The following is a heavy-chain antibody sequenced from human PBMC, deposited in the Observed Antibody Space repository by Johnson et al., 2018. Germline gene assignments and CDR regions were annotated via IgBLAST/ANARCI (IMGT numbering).Heavy chain of an antibody. V-gene: IGHV3-21*01. CDR1: GFTFSSYS. CDR2: ISSSSSYI. Sequence: VQLVQSGGGLVKPGGSLRLSCAASGFTFSSYSMNWVRQAPGKGLEWVSSISSSSSYIYYADSVKGRFTISRDNAKNSLYLQMNGLRAEDTAVYYCARDLSSGCLVAFDIWGQGTMVTVSS. J-gene: IGHJ3*02. D-gene: IGHD3-22*01. CDR3: ARDLSSGCLVAFDI.